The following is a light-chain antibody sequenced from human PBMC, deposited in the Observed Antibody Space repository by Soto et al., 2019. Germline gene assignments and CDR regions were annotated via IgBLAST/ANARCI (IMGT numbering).Light chain of an antibody. CDR2: GAS. Sequence: EIVLTQSPGTLSLSPGERATLSCRASQSVSSSYLAWYQQKTGQAPRLLIYGASSRATGIPDRFSGSGSGTDFTLTISRLEPEEFAVYCCQQYGSTQTFGQGTKVEIK. J-gene: IGKJ1*01. CDR1: QSVSSSY. V-gene: IGKV3-20*01. CDR3: QQYGSTQT.